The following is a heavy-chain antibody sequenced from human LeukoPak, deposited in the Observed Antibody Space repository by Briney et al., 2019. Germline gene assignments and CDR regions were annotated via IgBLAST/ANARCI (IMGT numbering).Heavy chain of an antibody. CDR1: GGSISSYY. Sequence: KPSETLSLTCTVSGGSISSYYWSWIRQPPGKGLEWLGYIYYSGSTNYNPSLKSRVTISVDTSKNQFSLKLSSVTAADTAVYYCARVSSVGELSLDYWGQGTLVTVSS. CDR3: ARVSSVGELSLDY. D-gene: IGHD3-10*01. CDR2: IYYSGST. V-gene: IGHV4-59*01. J-gene: IGHJ4*02.